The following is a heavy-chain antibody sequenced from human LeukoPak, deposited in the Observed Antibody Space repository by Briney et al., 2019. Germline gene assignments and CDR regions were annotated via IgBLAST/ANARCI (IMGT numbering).Heavy chain of an antibody. Sequence: ASVKVSCKASGYTFTGYYMHWVRQAPGQGLEWMGWINPNSGGTNYAQKFQGRVTMTRDTSISTAYMELSSLRSEDTAVYYCARETPGYYDSSGYYYSDAFDIWGQGTMVTVSS. V-gene: IGHV1-2*02. CDR1: GYTFTGYY. J-gene: IGHJ3*02. CDR3: ARETPGYYDSSGYYYSDAFDI. CDR2: INPNSGGT. D-gene: IGHD3-22*01.